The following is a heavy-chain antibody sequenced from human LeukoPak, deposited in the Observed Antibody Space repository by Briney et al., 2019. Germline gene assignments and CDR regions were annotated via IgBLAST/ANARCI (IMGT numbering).Heavy chain of an antibody. D-gene: IGHD3-22*01. V-gene: IGHV4-61*02. CDR2: IFLSGST. CDR3: AREDYYDTSD. J-gene: IGHJ4*02. Sequence: SETLSLTCSVSGGSISSGSYYWSWIRQPAGKGLEWIGRIFLSGSTNYNPSLKSRVTMSIATSKNQFSLSLRSVTAADTAVYYCAREDYYDTSDWGQGTLVTVSS. CDR1: GGSISSGSYY.